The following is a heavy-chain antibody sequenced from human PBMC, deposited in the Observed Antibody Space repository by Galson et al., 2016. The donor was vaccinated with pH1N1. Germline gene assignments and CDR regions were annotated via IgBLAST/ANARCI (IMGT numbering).Heavy chain of an antibody. CDR3: ARGIGYCTKKWTYSFDY. V-gene: IGHV4-61*02. CDR1: GVSISSGGYF. CDR2: SYTTGSA. J-gene: IGHJ4*02. Sequence: TRSLTCTVSGVSISSGGYFGTWIRQPAGKGLEWIGRSYTTGSADYNFSRTSRVIISLDTSKNQFSLELSSVTAADTAMYYCARGIGYCTKKWTYSFDYWGQRTLVTVSS. D-gene: IGHD2-8*01.